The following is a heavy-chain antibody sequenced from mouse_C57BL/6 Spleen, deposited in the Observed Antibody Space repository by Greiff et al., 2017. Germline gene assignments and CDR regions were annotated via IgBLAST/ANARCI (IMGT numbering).Heavy chain of an antibody. J-gene: IGHJ2*01. CDR3: ARSETGYYFGY. D-gene: IGHD4-1*01. CDR2: INPHNGGT. Sequence: VQLQQSGPVLVKPGASVKMSCKASGYTFTDYYMNWVKQSHGKSLEWIGVINPHNGGTSYNQKFKGKATVTVDKSSSTAYMELNSLTSEDSAFYYCARSETGYYFGYWGRGTTLTVSA. CDR1: GYTFTDYY. V-gene: IGHV1-19*01.